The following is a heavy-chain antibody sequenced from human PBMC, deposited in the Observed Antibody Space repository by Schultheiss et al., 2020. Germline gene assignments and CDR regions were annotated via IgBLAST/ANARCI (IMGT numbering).Heavy chain of an antibody. CDR1: GFTFSSYS. Sequence: GESLKISCAASGFTFSSYSMNWVRQAPGKGLEWVSGISWNSGSIGYADSVKGRFTISRDNAKNSLYLQMNSLRAEDTAVYYCASNGPTTVTTTGYYYYYYGMDVWGQGTTVT. D-gene: IGHD4-17*01. CDR2: ISWNSGSI. V-gene: IGHV3-48*04. J-gene: IGHJ6*02. CDR3: ASNGPTTVTTTGYYYYYYGMDV.